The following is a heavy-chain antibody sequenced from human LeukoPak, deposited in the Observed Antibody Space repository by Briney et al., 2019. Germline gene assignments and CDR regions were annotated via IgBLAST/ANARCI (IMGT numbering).Heavy chain of an antibody. V-gene: IGHV4-59*01. Sequence: PSETLSLTCTVSGGSISSYYWSWIRQTPGKGLEWIGYIYYSGSTSYNPSLKSRVTISLDTSKNQFSLKLSSVTAADTAVYYCARDGPYGSGSFYMDVRGKGTTVTVSS. J-gene: IGHJ6*03. CDR1: GGSISSYY. D-gene: IGHD3-10*01. CDR2: IYYSGST. CDR3: ARDGPYGSGSFYMDV.